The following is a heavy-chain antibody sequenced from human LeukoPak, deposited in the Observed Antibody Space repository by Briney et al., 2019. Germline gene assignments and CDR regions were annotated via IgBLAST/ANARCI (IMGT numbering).Heavy chain of an antibody. D-gene: IGHD2-8*02. J-gene: IGHJ4*01. Sequence: GESLKISCKGSGYSFTSNWIGWVRQMPGKGLEWIGIIYPGGSQTTYSPSFQGQVTISADKSITTAYLQWDSLKASDTAMYYCAPHPWWIKVVDYWGQGTLVTVSS. CDR2: IYPGGSQT. CDR1: GYSFTSNW. CDR3: APHPWWIKVVDY. V-gene: IGHV5-51*01.